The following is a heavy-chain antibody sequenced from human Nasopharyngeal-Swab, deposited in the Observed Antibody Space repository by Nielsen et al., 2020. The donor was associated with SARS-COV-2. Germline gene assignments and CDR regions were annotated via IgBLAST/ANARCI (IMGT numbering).Heavy chain of an antibody. CDR2: IVPIFGKT. CDR1: GGTGSNYA. Sequence: SVQVSCKASGGTGSNYAFDWVRQAPGQGLEWMGGIVPIFGKTNYAQKFQGRITITADGSTNIAYLELTSLRSDDTAIYYCAKPDSSYGWDLWGQGTTVTVSS. CDR3: AKPDSSYGWDL. J-gene: IGHJ6*02. V-gene: IGHV1-69*01. D-gene: IGHD2-15*01.